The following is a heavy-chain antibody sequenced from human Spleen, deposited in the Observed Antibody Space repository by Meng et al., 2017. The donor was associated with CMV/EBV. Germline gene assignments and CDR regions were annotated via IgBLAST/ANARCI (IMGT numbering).Heavy chain of an antibody. Sequence: YGGSFSGYYWSWIRQPPGKGLEWIGEINHSGSTNYNPSLKSRVTISVDTSKNQFSLKLSSVTAADTAVYYCARGRAYYYDSSGYYSYWGQGTLVTVSS. CDR2: INHSGST. CDR3: ARGRAYYYDSSGYYSY. CDR1: GGSFSGYY. V-gene: IGHV4-34*01. J-gene: IGHJ4*02. D-gene: IGHD3-22*01.